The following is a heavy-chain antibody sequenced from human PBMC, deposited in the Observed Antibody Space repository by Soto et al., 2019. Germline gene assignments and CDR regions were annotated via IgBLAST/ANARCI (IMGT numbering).Heavy chain of an antibody. V-gene: IGHV3-30*03. CDR2: ISYDGSNK. Sequence: QVQLVESGGGVVQPGRSLRLSCAASGFPFTTYGMHWVREGPGKGLEWVAVISYDGSNKYYADSVKGRFTISRANSKNTRYLQMNSLRAEDTALYYCVGGQYYFDYRGQGTLVTVSS. D-gene: IGHD3-10*01. CDR1: GFPFTTYG. CDR3: VGGQYYFDY. J-gene: IGHJ4*02.